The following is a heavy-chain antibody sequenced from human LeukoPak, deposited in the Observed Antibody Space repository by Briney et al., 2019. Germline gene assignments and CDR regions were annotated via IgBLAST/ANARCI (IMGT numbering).Heavy chain of an antibody. CDR1: GGSISSYY. CDR2: IYYSGST. CDR3: ARGQGRYYDSSGLEY. V-gene: IGHV4-59*01. J-gene: IGHJ4*02. D-gene: IGHD3-22*01. Sequence: SETLSLTCTVSGGSISSYYWSWSRQPPGKGLEWIGYIYYSGSTNYNPSLKSRVTISVDTSKNQFSLQLSSVTAADTAVYYCARGQGRYYDSSGLEYWGQGTLVTVSS.